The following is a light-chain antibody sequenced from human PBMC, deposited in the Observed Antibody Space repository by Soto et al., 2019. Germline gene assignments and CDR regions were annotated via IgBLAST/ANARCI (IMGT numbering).Light chain of an antibody. CDR2: GNS. J-gene: IGLJ3*02. CDR3: PSYDSRLGGSV. CDR1: SSNIGAGYD. Sequence: QSVLTQPPSVSGAPGQRVTISCTGGSSNIGAGYDVHWYQQLPGTAPKLLIYGNSNRPSGVPDRFSGSKSGTSASLAITGLADEDEADYYRPSYDSRLGGSVFGGGTKVTVL. V-gene: IGLV1-40*01.